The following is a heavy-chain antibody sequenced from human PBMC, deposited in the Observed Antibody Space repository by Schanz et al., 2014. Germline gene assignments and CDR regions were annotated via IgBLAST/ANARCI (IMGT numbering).Heavy chain of an antibody. CDR1: GFTFSSYS. D-gene: IGHD1-26*01. CDR3: ARAPVEGAPTPYSFDY. CDR2: ISTGRYL. Sequence: EVQLVESGGGLVKPGGSLRLSCAASGFTFSSYSLAWVRQAPGKGLEWVSFISTGRYLYYADSVKCRFTISRDTTKNSVFLQMSSLRVEDTCLYFCARAPVEGAPTPYSFDYWGRGTLVTVSS. V-gene: IGHV3-21*02. J-gene: IGHJ4*02.